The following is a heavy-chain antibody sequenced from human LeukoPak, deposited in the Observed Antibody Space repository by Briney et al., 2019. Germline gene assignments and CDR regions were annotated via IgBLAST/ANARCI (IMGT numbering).Heavy chain of an antibody. J-gene: IGHJ3*02. CDR2: IFYSGST. Sequence: SETLSLTCTVSGGSISTNNYYWGWIRQPPGKGLEWIGNIFYSGSTYYSPSLKSRVTISLDTSRNQFSLKLNSVTAADTAVYYCARVGRAFDIWGQGTMVTVSS. CDR3: ARVGRAFDI. CDR1: GGSISTNNYY. D-gene: IGHD3-10*01. V-gene: IGHV4-39*07.